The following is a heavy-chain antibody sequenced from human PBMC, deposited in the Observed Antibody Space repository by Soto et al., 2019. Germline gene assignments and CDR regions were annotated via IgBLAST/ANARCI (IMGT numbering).Heavy chain of an antibody. CDR1: GFSFSTSGVA. Sequence: QITLKESGPTLVKPTETLTLTCTFSGFSFSTSGVAVGWIRQPPGKAPEWLALIYWNNDRRYSPSLRSRLTITKDTSNYQVVLTMTNIDPADTGTYYCAHRRSGVVAGSYYFDHWGQGISVTVSS. CDR2: IYWNNDR. V-gene: IGHV2-5*01. J-gene: IGHJ4*02. D-gene: IGHD6-19*01. CDR3: AHRRSGVVAGSYYFDH.